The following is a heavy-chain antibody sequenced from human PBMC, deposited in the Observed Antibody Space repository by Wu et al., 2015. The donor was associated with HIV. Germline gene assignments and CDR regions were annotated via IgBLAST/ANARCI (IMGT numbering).Heavy chain of an antibody. CDR2: IIPMFKTP. CDR1: GGIFGNFG. J-gene: IGHJ4*02. CDR3: VRDTPLTGQT. Sequence: QVQLEQSGAEMKKPGSSMKVSCKASGGIFGNFGVSWVRQAPGRGPEWLGGIIPMFKTPNYARDFRGRVTISADESANTVHLELRGLRSGDTAVYFCVRDTPLTGQTWGLGTLVTVSS. V-gene: IGHV1-69*12. D-gene: IGHD1-20*01.